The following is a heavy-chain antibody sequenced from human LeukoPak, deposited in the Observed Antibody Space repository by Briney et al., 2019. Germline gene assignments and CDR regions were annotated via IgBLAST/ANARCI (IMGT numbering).Heavy chain of an antibody. CDR1: VFTFSGGA. D-gene: IGHD4-17*01. V-gene: IGHV3-73*01. CDR3: TRRLMTTVNDY. J-gene: IGHJ4*02. CDR2: IRSKANAHAT. Sequence: GGALRLSWAVSVFTFSGGAMHWVRHRPGKGLHWVGRIRSKANAHATAYAASVRGRFTISRDDSENTASLQMNRLKTADTAIYYCTRRLMTTVNDYWGQGTLVTVSS.